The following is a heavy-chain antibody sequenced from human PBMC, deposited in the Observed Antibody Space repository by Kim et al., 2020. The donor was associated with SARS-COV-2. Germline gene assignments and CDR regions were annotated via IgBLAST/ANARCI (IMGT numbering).Heavy chain of an antibody. D-gene: IGHD4-17*01. Sequence: GGSLRLSCAASGFTFSSYAMSWVRQAPGKGLEWVSAISGSGGSTYYADSVKGRFTISRDNSKNTLYLQMNSLRAEDTAVYYCAYGDYGTYYYYGMDVWGQGTTVTVSS. CDR1: GFTFSSYA. CDR2: ISGSGGST. J-gene: IGHJ6*02. CDR3: AYGDYGTYYYYGMDV. V-gene: IGHV3-23*01.